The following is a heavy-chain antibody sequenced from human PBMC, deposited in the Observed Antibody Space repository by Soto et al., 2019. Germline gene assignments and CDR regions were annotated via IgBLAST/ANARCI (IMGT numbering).Heavy chain of an antibody. Sequence: QVQLVESGGGVVQPGRSLRLSCAASGFTFSSYSMHWVRQAPGKGLEWVARIWDDGTKKYYAESVKGRFTISRDNSKNSLYLQMNTQGPDDTVVLYCARDPRPGSQLLVRSYQYGMDVWGRGTTVT. CDR3: ARDPRPGSQLLVRSYQYGMDV. CDR1: GFTFSSYS. J-gene: IGHJ6*02. V-gene: IGHV3-33*01. CDR2: IWDDGTKK. D-gene: IGHD6-6*01.